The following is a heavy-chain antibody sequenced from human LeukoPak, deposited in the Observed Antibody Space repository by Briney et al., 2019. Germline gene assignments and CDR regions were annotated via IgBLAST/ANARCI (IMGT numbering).Heavy chain of an antibody. CDR2: IVVGSGNT. CDR1: GFTFTSST. D-gene: IGHD3-10*01. J-gene: IGHJ5*02. CDR3: AVDVGDTMFDP. Sequence: SVKVSCKASGFTFTSSTIQWVRQARGQRLEWIGWIVVGSGNTNYAQKFQERVTITRDMSTSTAYMELSSLRSEDTAVYYCAVDVGDTMFDPWGQGTLVTVSS. V-gene: IGHV1-58*02.